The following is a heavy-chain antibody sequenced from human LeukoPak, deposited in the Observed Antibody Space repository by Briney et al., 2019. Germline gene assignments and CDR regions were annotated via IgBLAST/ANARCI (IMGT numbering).Heavy chain of an antibody. V-gene: IGHV3-48*03. Sequence: GGSLRLSCAASGFTFSSYEMNWVRQAPGKGLEWVSAISGSGGSTYYADSVKGRFTISRDNAKNSLYLQMNSLRAEDTAVYYCARSGEVGNWNYVATNHYYYYMDVWGKGTTVTVSS. CDR1: GFTFSSYE. CDR2: ISGSGGST. CDR3: ARSGEVGNWNYVATNHYYYYMDV. J-gene: IGHJ6*03. D-gene: IGHD1-7*01.